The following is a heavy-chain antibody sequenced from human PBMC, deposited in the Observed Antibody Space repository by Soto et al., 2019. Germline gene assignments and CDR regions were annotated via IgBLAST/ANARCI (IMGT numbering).Heavy chain of an antibody. CDR3: ARGPDCSSTSCAIDY. CDR1: GGSISSSSYY. J-gene: IGHJ4*02. CDR2: INHSGST. D-gene: IGHD2-2*01. V-gene: IGHV4-39*07. Sequence: SETLSLTCTVSGGSISSSSYYWSWIRQPPGKGLEWIGEINHSGSTNYNPSLKSRVTISVDTSKNQFSLNLSSVTAADTAVYYCARGPDCSSTSCAIDYWGQGTLVTVSS.